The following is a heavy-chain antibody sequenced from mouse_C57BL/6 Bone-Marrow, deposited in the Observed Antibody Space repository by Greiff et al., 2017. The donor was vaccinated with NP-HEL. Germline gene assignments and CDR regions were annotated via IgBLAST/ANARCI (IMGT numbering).Heavy chain of an antibody. CDR1: GYTFTSYW. CDR2: IDPSDSYT. J-gene: IGHJ2*01. V-gene: IGHV1-69*01. CDR3: ARSPGIVPDY. D-gene: IGHD2-5*01. Sequence: VKLQQPGAELVMPGASVKLSCKASGYTFTSYWMHWVKQRPGQGLEWIGEIDPSDSYTNYNQKFKGKSTLTVDKSSSTAYMQLSSLTSEDSAVYYCARSPGIVPDYWGQGTTLTVSS.